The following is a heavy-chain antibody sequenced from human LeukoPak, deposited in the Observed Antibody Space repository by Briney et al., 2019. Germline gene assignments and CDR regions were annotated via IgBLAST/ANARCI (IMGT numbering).Heavy chain of an antibody. CDR1: GGSISTYY. D-gene: IGHD6-13*01. J-gene: IGHJ5*02. Sequence: RTSETLSLTCTVSGGSISTYYLSWIRQPPGKGLEWIGYIYYSGSTNYNPSLKSRVTISVDTSKNQFSLKLSSVTAADTAVYYCAREPGYRTSWFDPWGQGSLVTVSS. CDR2: IYYSGST. CDR3: AREPGYRTSWFDP. V-gene: IGHV4-59*01.